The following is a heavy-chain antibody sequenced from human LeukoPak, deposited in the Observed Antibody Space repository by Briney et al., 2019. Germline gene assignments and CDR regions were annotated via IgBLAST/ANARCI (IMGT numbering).Heavy chain of an antibody. V-gene: IGHV4-4*07. D-gene: IGHD2-15*01. CDR3: ARGVVAGNSFDP. CDR1: AGSISSYY. Sequence: PSETLSLTCTVSAGSISSYYWSRIRQPAGKGLEWIGRIYTSGSTNYKPSLNSRVTMSVDTSKNKFSLKLSSVTATDTAVYYCARGVVAGNSFDPWGQGTLVTVSS. J-gene: IGHJ5*02. CDR2: IYTSGST.